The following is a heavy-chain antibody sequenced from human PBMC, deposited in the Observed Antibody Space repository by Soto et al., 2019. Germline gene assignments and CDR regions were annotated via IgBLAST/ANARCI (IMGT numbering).Heavy chain of an antibody. Sequence: QITLNESGPTRVKPTHTLALTCNFSGFSLSTSGVGVGWIRQPPGKALECLGIIYWDDDRRYSPSLKNRLTITKDTTKDEVVLIITNKGPDDTGTYYCARRRVGYGSGWEVGVFDYWGQGFLVTVSS. J-gene: IGHJ4*02. V-gene: IGHV2-5*02. D-gene: IGHD2-15*01. CDR1: GFSLSTSGVG. CDR3: ARRRVGYGSGWEVGVFDY. CDR2: IYWDDDR.